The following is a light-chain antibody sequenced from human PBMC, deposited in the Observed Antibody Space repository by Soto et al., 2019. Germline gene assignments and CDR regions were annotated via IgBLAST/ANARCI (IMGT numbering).Light chain of an antibody. CDR1: TSDVGI. CDR3: CSFGGSGYV. J-gene: IGLJ1*01. V-gene: IGLV2-23*02. CDR2: EVT. Sequence: ALTQPASMSGSPGQSITISCSGTTSDVGIVSWYQHHPGKAPKLMIHEVTKRPPGVSDRFSGSKSGNSASLTISGLQAEDEADYFCCSFGGSGYVFGTGTRSPS.